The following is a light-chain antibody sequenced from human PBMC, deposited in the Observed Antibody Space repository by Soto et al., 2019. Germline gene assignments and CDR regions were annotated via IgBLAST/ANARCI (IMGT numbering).Light chain of an antibody. Sequence: QSVLTQPASGSGSPGQSISISCTGTSSDVGGYNYVSWYQQQPGKAPKFMIYDVSNRPSGVSNRFSGSKSGNTASLTISELQAEDEADYYCCSYTTSNTRQIVFGTGTKVTVL. CDR2: DVS. J-gene: IGLJ1*01. CDR3: CSYTTSNTRQIV. V-gene: IGLV2-14*01. CDR1: SSDVGGYNY.